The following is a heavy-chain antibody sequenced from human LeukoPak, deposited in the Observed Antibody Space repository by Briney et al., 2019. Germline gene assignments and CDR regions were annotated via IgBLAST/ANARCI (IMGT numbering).Heavy chain of an antibody. V-gene: IGHV3-30*02. CDR3: ARGGRTPFDY. Sequence: PGGSLRLSCAASGFTFSTYGMHWVRQAPGKGLEWVTFIRNDGSNKYYGDSVKGRFTISRDNSKNTLYLQMNSLRTEDTAAYFCARGGRTPFDYWGQGTLVTVSS. D-gene: IGHD3-16*01. CDR1: GFTFSTYG. J-gene: IGHJ4*02. CDR2: IRNDGSNK.